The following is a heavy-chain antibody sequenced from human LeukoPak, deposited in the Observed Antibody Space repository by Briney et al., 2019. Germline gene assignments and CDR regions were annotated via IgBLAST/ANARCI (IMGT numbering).Heavy chain of an antibody. CDR3: ARDRLLWFGELSYFDY. D-gene: IGHD3-10*01. CDR2: IIPIFGTA. V-gene: IGHV1-69*05. Sequence: GSSVKVSCKASGGTFSSYAVSWVRQAPGQGLEWMGRIIPIFGTANYAQKFQGRVTITTDESTSTAYMELSSLRSEDTAVYYCARDRLLWFGELSYFDYWGQGTLVTASS. CDR1: GGTFSSYA. J-gene: IGHJ4*02.